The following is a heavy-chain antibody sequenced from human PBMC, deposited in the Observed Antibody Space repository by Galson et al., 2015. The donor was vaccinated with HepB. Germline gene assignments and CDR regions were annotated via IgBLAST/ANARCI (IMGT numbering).Heavy chain of an antibody. CDR3: TTDRDYSDSFSGMDV. J-gene: IGHJ6*02. CDR1: GFSFKDAW. CDR2: IRSRADGATT. Sequence: SLRLSCAASGFSFKDAWMSWVRQAPGKGLEWVGRIRSRADGATTVYAAAIKGRFTVSRDDSKNILYLQMTSLKSEDSGVYYCTTDRDYSDSFSGMDVWGQGTTVTVSS. V-gene: IGHV3-15*01. D-gene: IGHD4-11*01.